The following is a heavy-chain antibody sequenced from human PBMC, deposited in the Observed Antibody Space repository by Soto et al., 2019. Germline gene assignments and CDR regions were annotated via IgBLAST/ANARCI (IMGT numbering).Heavy chain of an antibody. CDR2: IIPMFGTP. CDR1: GGTFSSYE. D-gene: IGHD2-2*01. J-gene: IGHJ6*02. Sequence: GASVKVSCKASGGTFSSYEVSWVRQAPGEGLEWMGGIIPMFGTPNYAQKFQGRVTITADESTSTAFMDLSSLRSEDTAIYYCVRQLVPAAYYGMDVWGQGTTVTVS. V-gene: IGHV1-69*13. CDR3: VRQLVPAAYYGMDV.